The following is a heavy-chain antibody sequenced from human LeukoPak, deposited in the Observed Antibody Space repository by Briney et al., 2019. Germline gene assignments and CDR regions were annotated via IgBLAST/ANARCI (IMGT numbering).Heavy chain of an antibody. CDR3: GRQGVAARRPNWFGP. J-gene: IGHJ5*02. D-gene: IGHD6-6*01. Sequence: SETPSLTCTVSGGSISSSSTYWGWIRQPPGKGLEWIGTFYYGGSTYYNPSLKSRVTISVDASKNQFSLKLSSVTAADTAFYYCGRQGVAARRPNWFGPWGQGNLVTVSS. V-gene: IGHV4-39*01. CDR2: FYYGGST. CDR1: GGSISSSSTY.